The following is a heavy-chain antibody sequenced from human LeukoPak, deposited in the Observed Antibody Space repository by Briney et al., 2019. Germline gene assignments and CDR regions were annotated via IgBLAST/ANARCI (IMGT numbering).Heavy chain of an antibody. CDR2: ISSSSSYI. J-gene: IGHJ4*02. D-gene: IGHD6-13*01. Sequence: PGGSLRLSCGASGFTFSSYSMNWVRQAPGKGLEWVSSISSSSSYIYYADSVKSRFTISRDNAKNSLYLQMNSLRAEDTAVYYCARDWRQQPEFDYWGQGTLVTVSS. CDR1: GFTFSSYS. V-gene: IGHV3-21*01. CDR3: ARDWRQQPEFDY.